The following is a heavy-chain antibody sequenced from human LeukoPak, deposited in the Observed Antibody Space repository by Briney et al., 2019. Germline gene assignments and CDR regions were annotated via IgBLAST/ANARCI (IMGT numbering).Heavy chain of an antibody. CDR3: AAGTAFDY. CDR1: GFTFSSYA. D-gene: IGHD6-13*01. J-gene: IGHJ4*02. V-gene: IGHV3-33*08. Sequence: PGGSLRLSCAASGFTFSSYAMSWVCQAPGKGLEWVAVIWYDGSNKYYADSVKGRFTISRDNSKNTLYLQMNSLRAEDTAVYIAAAGTAFDYWGQGTLVTVSS. CDR2: IWYDGSNK.